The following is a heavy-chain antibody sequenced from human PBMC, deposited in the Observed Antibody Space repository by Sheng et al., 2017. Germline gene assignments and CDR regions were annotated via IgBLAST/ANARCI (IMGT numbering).Heavy chain of an antibody. V-gene: IGHV3-30*02. CDR2: IRFDGSNT. CDR1: GFTFSSYG. Sequence: QVQLVESGGGVVQPGGSLRLSCAASGFTFSSYGMYWVRQAPGKGLEWVALIRFDGSNTYYADSVKGRFSISRDNSKNTLYLQMNSLSPEDTAVYYCAKDRGLVVAGGIFDYWGQGTLVTVSS. CDR3: AKDRGLVVAGGIFDY. J-gene: IGHJ4*02. D-gene: IGHD2-15*01.